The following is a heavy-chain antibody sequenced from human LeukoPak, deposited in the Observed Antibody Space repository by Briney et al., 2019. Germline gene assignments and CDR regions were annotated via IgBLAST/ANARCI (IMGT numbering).Heavy chain of an antibody. V-gene: IGHV4-30-2*01. CDR2: IYHSGST. CDR1: GGSISSGGYS. J-gene: IGHJ4*02. CDR3: ARQNEYSYGFDY. D-gene: IGHD5-18*01. Sequence: PSETLSLTCAVSGGSISSGGYSWSWIRQPPGKGLEWIGYIYHSGSTYYNPSLKSRVTISVDRSKNQFSLKLSSVTAADTAVYYCARQNEYSYGFDYWGQGTLVTVSS.